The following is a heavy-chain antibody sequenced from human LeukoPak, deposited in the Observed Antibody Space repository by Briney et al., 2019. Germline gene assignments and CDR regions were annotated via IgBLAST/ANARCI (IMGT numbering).Heavy chain of an antibody. CDR1: GGSISSGDYY. CDR3: ASLSSGSYPYYFDY. Sequence: SQTLSLTCTVSGGSISSGDYYWSWIRQPPGKGLEWIGYIYYSGSTYYNPSLKSRVTISVDTSKNQFSLKLSSVTAADTAVYYCASLSSGSYPYYFDYWGQGTLVTVSS. D-gene: IGHD1-26*01. J-gene: IGHJ4*02. CDR2: IYYSGST. V-gene: IGHV4-30-4*01.